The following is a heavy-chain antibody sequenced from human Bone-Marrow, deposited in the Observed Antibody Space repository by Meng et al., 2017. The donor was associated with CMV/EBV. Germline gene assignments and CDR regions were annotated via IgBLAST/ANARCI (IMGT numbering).Heavy chain of an antibody. CDR1: GFTFSSYW. D-gene: IGHD2-2*01. CDR2: INSDGYST. V-gene: IGHV3-74*01. J-gene: IGHJ4*02. Sequence: GESLKISCAASGFTFSSYWLHWVRQAPGKGLVWVSRINSDGYSTDYADSVEDRFTISRDNAKNTLYLQMNSLRAEDTAVYYCARDQLLYFDHWGQGTLVTVYS. CDR3: ARDQLLYFDH.